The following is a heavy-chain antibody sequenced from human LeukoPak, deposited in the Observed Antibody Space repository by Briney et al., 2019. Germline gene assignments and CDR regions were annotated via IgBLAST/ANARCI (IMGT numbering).Heavy chain of an antibody. CDR1: GFTFSSYW. CDR3: AKWPYCSSTSCYTRQPDY. D-gene: IGHD2-2*02. Sequence: GGSLRLSCAASGFTFSSYWMSWVRQAPGKGLEWVANIKQDGSEKYYVDSVKGRFTISRDNAKNSLYLQMNSLRAEDTAVYYCAKWPYCSSTSCYTRQPDYWGQGTLVTVSS. CDR2: IKQDGSEK. V-gene: IGHV3-7*01. J-gene: IGHJ4*02.